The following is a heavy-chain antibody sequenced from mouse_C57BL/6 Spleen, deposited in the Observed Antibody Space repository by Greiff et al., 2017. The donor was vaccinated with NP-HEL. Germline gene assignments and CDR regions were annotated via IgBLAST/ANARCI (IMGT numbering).Heavy chain of an antibody. J-gene: IGHJ3*01. CDR1: GYAFSSYW. D-gene: IGHD2-5*01. Sequence: QVQLQQSGAELVKPGASVKISCKASGYAFSSYWMNWVKQRPGKGLEWIGQIYPGDGDTNYNGKFKGKATLTADKSSSTAYMQLSSLTSEDSAVYFCASDYSNYYWFAYWGQGTLVTVSA. V-gene: IGHV1-80*01. CDR3: ASDYSNYYWFAY. CDR2: IYPGDGDT.